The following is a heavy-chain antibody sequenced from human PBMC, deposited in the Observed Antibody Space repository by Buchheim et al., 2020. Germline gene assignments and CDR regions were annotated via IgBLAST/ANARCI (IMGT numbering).Heavy chain of an antibody. CDR2: ISYDGSNK. V-gene: IGHV3-30*04. CDR3: ARDVLRYFDWLFPQYYYYYGMDV. CDR1: GFTFSSYA. D-gene: IGHD3-9*01. J-gene: IGHJ6*02. Sequence: QVQLVESGGGVVQPGRSLRLSCAASGFTFSSYAMHWVRQAPGKGLEWVAVISYDGSNKYYADSVKGRFTISRDNSKNKLYLQMNSLRAEDTAVYYCARDVLRYFDWLFPQYYYYYGMDVWGQGTT.